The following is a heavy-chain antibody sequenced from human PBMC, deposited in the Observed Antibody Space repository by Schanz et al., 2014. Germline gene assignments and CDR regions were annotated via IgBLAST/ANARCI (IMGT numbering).Heavy chain of an antibody. Sequence: QVLQVQSGSELKKPGTSVKVSCKASGYTFNNYTYVMIWVRQAPGQGLEWMGIINPSGGGTSYALRFQDRVTVTRDTSRSTVYMELSSLRSEDTAVYYCARGPLGTSPWGQGTLVTVSS. CDR2: INPSGGGT. CDR3: ARGPLGTSP. D-gene: IGHD5-12*01. CDR1: GYTFNNYT. J-gene: IGHJ5*02. V-gene: IGHV1-46*02.